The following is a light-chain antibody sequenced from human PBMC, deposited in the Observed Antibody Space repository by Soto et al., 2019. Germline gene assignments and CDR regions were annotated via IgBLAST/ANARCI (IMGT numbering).Light chain of an antibody. CDR3: QSYGDSLSGYV. J-gene: IGLJ1*01. Sequence: QSALTQPPSVSGAPGQRVTISCTGSNXNIGAGYDVHWYQQLPGTAPKLLIYGNSNRPSGVPDRFSGSKSGTSASLTITGLQAEDEADYYCQSYGDSLSGYVFGTGTKVTVL. CDR1: NXNIGAGYD. V-gene: IGLV1-40*01. CDR2: GNS.